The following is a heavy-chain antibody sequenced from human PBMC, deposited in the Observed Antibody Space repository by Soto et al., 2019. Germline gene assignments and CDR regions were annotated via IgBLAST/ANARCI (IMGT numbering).Heavy chain of an antibody. CDR3: ARRYGKNAFDI. V-gene: IGHV4-59*01. CDR1: GGSISRDY. D-gene: IGHD5-18*01. Sequence: SETLPLPCTVSGGSISRDYWSWIRLPPGKGLEWIGYIYYSGSTNYNTSLKSRVTISVDTSKNQFSLKLSSVTAADKAVYYCARRYGKNAFDIWGRGRMV. J-gene: IGHJ3*02. CDR2: IYYSGST.